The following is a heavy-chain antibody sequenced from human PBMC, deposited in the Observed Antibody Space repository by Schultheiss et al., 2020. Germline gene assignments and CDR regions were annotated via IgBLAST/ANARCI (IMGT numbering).Heavy chain of an antibody. Sequence: GESLKISCAASGFTFSSYSMNWVRQAPGKGLEWVSSISSSSSYIYYADSVKGRFTISRDNAKNSLYLQMNSLRAEDTAVYYCARVINDAFDIWGQGTMVTVSS. CDR2: ISSSSSYI. V-gene: IGHV3-21*01. J-gene: IGHJ3*02. CDR3: ARVINDAFDI. CDR1: GFTFSSYS. D-gene: IGHD3-10*01.